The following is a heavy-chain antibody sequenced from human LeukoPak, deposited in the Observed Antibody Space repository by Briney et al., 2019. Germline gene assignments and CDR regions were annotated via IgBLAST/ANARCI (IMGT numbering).Heavy chain of an antibody. CDR1: GFTFSSYE. CDR3: ARDRPYYYDSSGFPYYFDY. V-gene: IGHV3-48*03. Sequence: PGGPLRLSCAASGFTFSSYEMNWVRQAPGKGLEWVSYISSSGSTIYYADSVKGRFNISRDNAKNSLYLQMNSLRAEDTAVYYCARDRPYYYDSSGFPYYFDYWGQGTLVTVSS. CDR2: ISSSGSTI. J-gene: IGHJ4*02. D-gene: IGHD3-22*01.